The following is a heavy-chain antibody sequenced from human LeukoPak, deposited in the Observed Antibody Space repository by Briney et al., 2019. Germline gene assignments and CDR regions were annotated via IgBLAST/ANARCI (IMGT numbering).Heavy chain of an antibody. CDR1: GFTFSSYG. D-gene: IGHD3-22*01. J-gene: IGHJ4*02. Sequence: PGGSLRLSCAASGFTFSSYGMHWVRQAPGKGLEWVAVIWYDGSNKYYADSVKGRFTISRDNSKNTLYLQMNSLRADDTAVYYCARDLYYYDSSGYYPRPPDYWGQGTLVTVSS. V-gene: IGHV3-33*01. CDR2: IWYDGSNK. CDR3: ARDLYYYDSSGYYPRPPDY.